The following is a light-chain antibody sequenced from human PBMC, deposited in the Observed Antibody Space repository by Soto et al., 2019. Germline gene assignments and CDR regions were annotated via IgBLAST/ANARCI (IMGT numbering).Light chain of an antibody. CDR1: QSVSSRN. CDR2: GAS. CDR3: LRYGDSPPSYT. J-gene: IGKJ2*01. V-gene: IGKV3-20*01. Sequence: EIVWTQSPGTVSLSPGERATLSCRASQSVSSRNLAWYRQKPGQAPSLLIFGASNRATGIPDRFSGSGSGTDFFLTICRLEPEDCAVYYCLRYGDSPPSYTFGQGAKLEIK.